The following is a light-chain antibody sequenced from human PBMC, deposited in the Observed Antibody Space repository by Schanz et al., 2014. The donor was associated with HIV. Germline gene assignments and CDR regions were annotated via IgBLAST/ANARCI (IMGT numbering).Light chain of an antibody. CDR1: DNDVGGYNY. V-gene: IGLV2-14*03. CDR3: SSYAYSNIP. CDR2: DVS. J-gene: IGLJ1*01. Sequence: QSALTQPASVSGSPGQSITISCTGTDNDVGGYNYVSWYQQHPGKAPKLMIYDVSNRPSGVPDRFSGSKSGNTASLTVSGLQAEDEADYYCSSYAYSNIPFGTGTKLTVL.